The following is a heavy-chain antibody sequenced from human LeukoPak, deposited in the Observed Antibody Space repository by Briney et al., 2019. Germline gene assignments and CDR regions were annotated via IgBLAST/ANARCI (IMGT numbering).Heavy chain of an antibody. V-gene: IGHV4-59*01. D-gene: IGHD3-10*01. CDR2: IFYTGTS. CDR3: ARAGAWQIDP. J-gene: IGHJ5*02. Sequence: PSETLSLTCTVSGASINSYYWSWLRQPPGKGLEWIGHIFYTGTSNYNPSLKSRVTILLNRPNNQFSLRLTSVTAADTAVYYCARAGAWQIDPWGQGTLVTVSS. CDR1: GASINSYY.